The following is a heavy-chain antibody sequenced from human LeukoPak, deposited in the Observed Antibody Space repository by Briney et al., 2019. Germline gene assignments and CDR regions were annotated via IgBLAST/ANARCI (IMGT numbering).Heavy chain of an antibody. Sequence: PGGTLRLSCAASGFTFDDYGMSWVRQAPGKGLEWVSGINWNGGSTGYADSVKGRFTISRDNAKNSLYLQMNSLRAEDTALYYCARRGDYVWGSYRFGYYFDYWGQGTLVTVSS. CDR3: ARRGDYVWGSYRFGYYFDY. J-gene: IGHJ4*02. CDR1: GFTFDDYG. D-gene: IGHD3-16*02. V-gene: IGHV3-20*04. CDR2: INWNGGST.